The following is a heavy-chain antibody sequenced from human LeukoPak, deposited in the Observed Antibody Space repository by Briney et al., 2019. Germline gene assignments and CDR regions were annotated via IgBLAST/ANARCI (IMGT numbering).Heavy chain of an antibody. D-gene: IGHD6-13*01. CDR1: GGSISSYY. V-gene: IGHV4-59*01. J-gene: IGHJ5*02. Sequence: SETLSLTCTVSGGSISSYYWSWIRQPPGKGLEWLGYIYYSGSTNYNPSLKSRVTISVDTSKNQFSLKLSSVTAADTAVYYCARGIEDSSSWYEGRWFDPWGQGTLVTVSS. CDR3: ARGIEDSSSWYEGRWFDP. CDR2: IYYSGST.